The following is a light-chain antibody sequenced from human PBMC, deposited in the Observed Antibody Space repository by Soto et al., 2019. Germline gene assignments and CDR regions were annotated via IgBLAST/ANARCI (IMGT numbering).Light chain of an antibody. CDR1: QSISSW. V-gene: IGKV1-5*01. J-gene: IGKJ2*01. Sequence: DIQMTQSPSTLSASVGDRVTITCRASQSISSWLAWYQQKPGKAPKLLIYDASSLESGVPSRFSGSGSGTEVTLTISSLQPHDFATYYCQQYNSYSPYTFGQGTKLEIK. CDR3: QQYNSYSPYT. CDR2: DAS.